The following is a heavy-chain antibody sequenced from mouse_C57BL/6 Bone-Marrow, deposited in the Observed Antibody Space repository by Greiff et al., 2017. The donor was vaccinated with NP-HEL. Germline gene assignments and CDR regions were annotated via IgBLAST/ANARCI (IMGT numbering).Heavy chain of an antibody. V-gene: IGHV2-2*01. CDR1: GFSLTSYG. J-gene: IGHJ3*01. CDR3: ARNWNKVTTMWFAY. CDR2: IWSGGST. D-gene: IGHD2-1*01. Sequence: QVQLKESGPGLVQPSQSLSITCTVSGFSLTSYGVHWVRQSPGKGLEWLGVIWSGGSTDYNAAFISRLSISKDNSKSQVFFKMNSLQADDTAIYYCARNWNKVTTMWFAYWGQGTLVTVSA.